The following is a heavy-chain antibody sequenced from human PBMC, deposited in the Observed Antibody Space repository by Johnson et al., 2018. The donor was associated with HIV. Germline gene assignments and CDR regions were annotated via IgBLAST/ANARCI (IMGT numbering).Heavy chain of an antibody. V-gene: IGHV3-20*04. J-gene: IGHJ3*02. CDR1: GFTFDDYA. Sequence: EVQVVESGGGLIQPGGSLRLSCAASGFTFDDYAMHWVRQAPGKGLEWVSGINWNGGSTGYADSVKGRFSISRDTAKNSLSLQMNSLRAEDTALYYCVRVVVTMIVSDTLPNLGDGRNDAFDIWGQGTMVTVSS. D-gene: IGHD3-22*01. CDR2: INWNGGST. CDR3: VRVVVTMIVSDTLPNLGDGRNDAFDI.